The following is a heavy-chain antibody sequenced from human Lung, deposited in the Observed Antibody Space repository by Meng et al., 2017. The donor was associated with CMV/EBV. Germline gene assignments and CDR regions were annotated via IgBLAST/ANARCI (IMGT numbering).Heavy chain of an antibody. V-gene: IGHV3-21*01. CDR3: ARDPSGSYDY. J-gene: IGHJ4*02. Sequence: GESLTISCPASGFTFSSYSMNWVCQAPGKGLEWVSSISSSSSYIYYADSVKGRFTISRDNAKNSLYMKMNSLRAEDTAVYYCARDPSGSYDYWVQGTLVTVSS. D-gene: IGHD1-26*01. CDR1: GFTFSSYS. CDR2: ISSSSSYI.